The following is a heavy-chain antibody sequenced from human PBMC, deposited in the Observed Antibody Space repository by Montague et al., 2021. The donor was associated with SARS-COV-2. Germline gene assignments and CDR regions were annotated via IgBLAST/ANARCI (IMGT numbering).Heavy chain of an antibody. CDR1: GFTFNNYA. J-gene: IGHJ4*02. Sequence: SLRLSCAASGFTFNNYAMHWVRQAPGKGLEWVALISYDGSNKCYADSVKGRFAISRDNSKNTLYLQMNSLRAEDTAVYYCVRASLIKARIAVAGTTVYWGQGTLVTISS. CDR3: VRASLIKARIAVAGTTVY. CDR2: ISYDGSNK. V-gene: IGHV3-30*09. D-gene: IGHD6-19*01.